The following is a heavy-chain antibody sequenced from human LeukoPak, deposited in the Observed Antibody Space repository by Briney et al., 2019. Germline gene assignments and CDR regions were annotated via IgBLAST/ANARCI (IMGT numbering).Heavy chain of an antibody. CDR2: INPNSGGT. D-gene: IGHD3-22*01. J-gene: IGHJ4*02. CDR1: GYTFTGYY. CDR3: ARVAYYDSSGYYLRGANFDY. Sequence: GASVKVSCKASGYTFTGYYMHWVRQAPGQGLEWMGWINPNSGGTNYAQKFQGRVTMTRDTSISTAYMELSRLRSDDTAVYYCARVAYYDSSGYYLRGANFDYWGQGTLVTVSS. V-gene: IGHV1-2*02.